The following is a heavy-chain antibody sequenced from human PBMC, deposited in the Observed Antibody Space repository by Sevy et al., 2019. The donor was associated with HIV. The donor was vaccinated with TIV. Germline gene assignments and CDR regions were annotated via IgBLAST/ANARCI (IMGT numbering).Heavy chain of an antibody. CDR2: MSPKSGST. D-gene: IGHD3-3*01. V-gene: IGHV1-8*02. CDR3: ASGGSGDVWNYGYYYYGMDV. CDR1: GDTFSTYD. Sequence: ASVKVSCKASGDTFSTYDINWVRQAPGQGLEWMGWMSPKSGSTGFAQKFQGRLTMTRDTSINTAYMALSSLGSEDTAVYYCASGGSGDVWNYGYYYYGMDVWGQGTTVTVSS. J-gene: IGHJ6*02.